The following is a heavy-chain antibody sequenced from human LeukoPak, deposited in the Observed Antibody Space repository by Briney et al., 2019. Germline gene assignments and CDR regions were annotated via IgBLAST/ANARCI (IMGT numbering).Heavy chain of an antibody. CDR2: ISYNGSNK. J-gene: IGHJ4*02. CDR1: GFTFSSYA. D-gene: IGHD1-26*01. V-gene: IGHV3-30-3*01. CDR3: ARDRVGATDYFDY. Sequence: GGSLRLSCAASGFTFSSYAMHWVRQAPGKGLEWVAVISYNGSNKYYADSVKGRFTISRDNSKNTLYLQMNSLRAEDTAVYYCARDRVGATDYFDYWGQGTLVTVSS.